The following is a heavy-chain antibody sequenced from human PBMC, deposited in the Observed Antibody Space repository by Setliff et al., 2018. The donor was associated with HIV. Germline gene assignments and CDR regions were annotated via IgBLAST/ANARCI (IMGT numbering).Heavy chain of an antibody. CDR1: GFTFSSYR. CDR2: ISRTSRYI. V-gene: IGHV3-21*01. J-gene: IGHJ3*02. D-gene: IGHD3-3*01. Sequence: LRLSCAASGFTFSSYRMNWVRQAPGKGLEWVSFISRTSRYISYADSLKGRFTISRDNAKNSLYLQMNSLRDEDTAVYYCARGFVLRFLEWSMPDAFDIWGQGTMVTVTS. CDR3: ARGFVLRFLEWSMPDAFDI.